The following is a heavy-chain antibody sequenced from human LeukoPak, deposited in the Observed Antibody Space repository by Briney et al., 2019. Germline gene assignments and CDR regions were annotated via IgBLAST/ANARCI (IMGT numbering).Heavy chain of an antibody. CDR1: GFTVSSNY. CDR3: AKDPYSYGSYFDY. Sequence: PGGSLRLSCAASGFTVSSNYMSWVRQAPGKGLEWVAFIWYDGRDKYYADSVKGQFTISRDNSKNTLYLQMNSLRAEDAAVYYCAKDPYSYGSYFDYWGQGTLVTVSS. V-gene: IGHV3-30*02. D-gene: IGHD5-18*01. J-gene: IGHJ4*02. CDR2: IWYDGRDK.